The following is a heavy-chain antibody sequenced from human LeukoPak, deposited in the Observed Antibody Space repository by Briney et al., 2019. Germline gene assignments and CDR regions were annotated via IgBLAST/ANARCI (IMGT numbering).Heavy chain of an antibody. D-gene: IGHD4-11*01. J-gene: IGHJ4*02. CDR2: IYHSGST. Sequence: RASETLSLTCAVSGCSISSGYYCGWLRQPPGKLLGWVGIIYHSGSTYYNPSLKSRVTISVDTSKNQFSLKLSSATAADTAVYYCARHHWDYSNYGTAYYFDYWGQGTLVTVSS. CDR3: ARHHWDYSNYGTAYYFDY. V-gene: IGHV4-38-2*01. CDR1: GCSISSGYY.